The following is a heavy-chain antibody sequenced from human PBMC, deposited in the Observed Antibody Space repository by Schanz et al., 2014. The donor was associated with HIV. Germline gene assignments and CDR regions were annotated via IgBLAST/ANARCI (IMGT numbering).Heavy chain of an antibody. CDR3: ARRGTIAAIDFSLDP. D-gene: IGHD6-13*01. CDR2: INPSGVTT. V-gene: IGHV1-46*01. CDR1: GGTFSIYA. J-gene: IGHJ5*02. Sequence: QVQLVQSGAEVKKPGSSVKVSCKASGGTFSIYAISWVRQAPGQGLEWMGIINPSGVTTAFAQKFQGRLTLTRDTSTNTVYMELTSLRSDDTAVYYCARRGTIAAIDFSLDPWGQGTLVTVSS.